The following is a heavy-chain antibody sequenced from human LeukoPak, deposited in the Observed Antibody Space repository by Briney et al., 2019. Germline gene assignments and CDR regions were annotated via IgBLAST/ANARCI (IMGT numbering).Heavy chain of an antibody. CDR1: GGSICSGSYY. D-gene: IGHD3-3*01. V-gene: IGHV4-61*02. CDR3: AREGYDFWSGYSPSYWYFDL. Sequence: SQTLSLTCTVSGGSICSGSYYWSWIRQPAGKGLEWIGRIYTSGSTNYNPSLKSRVTISVDTSKNQFSLKLSSVTAADTAVYYCAREGYDFWSGYSPSYWYFDLWGRGTLVTVSS. J-gene: IGHJ2*01. CDR2: IYTSGST.